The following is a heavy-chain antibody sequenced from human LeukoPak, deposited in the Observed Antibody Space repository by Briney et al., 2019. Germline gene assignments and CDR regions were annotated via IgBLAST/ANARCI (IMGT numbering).Heavy chain of an antibody. Sequence: SQTLSLTCAVSGGSISSGGYSWSWIRQPPGKGLEWIGYIYHSGSTYYNPSLKSRVTISVDRSKNQFSLKLSSVTAADTAVYYCARKEYSNSKFDYWGQGTLVTVSS. CDR2: IYHSGST. D-gene: IGHD2/OR15-2a*01. CDR3: ARKEYSNSKFDY. J-gene: IGHJ4*02. CDR1: GGSISSGGYS. V-gene: IGHV4-30-2*01.